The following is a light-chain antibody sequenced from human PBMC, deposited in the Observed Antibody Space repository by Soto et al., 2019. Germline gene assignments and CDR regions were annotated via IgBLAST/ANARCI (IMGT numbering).Light chain of an antibody. V-gene: IGKV1-33*01. CDR1: QDISNY. CDR3: QQYDNLPLT. J-gene: IGKJ4*01. Sequence: DIQMTQSPSSLSASVGDRVTITCQASQDISNYLNWYQQKPGKAPKLLIYDASNLETAVPSRFNGSGSGTDFTFTISSLQPEEIATYYCQQYDNLPLTFGGGTKVEIK. CDR2: DAS.